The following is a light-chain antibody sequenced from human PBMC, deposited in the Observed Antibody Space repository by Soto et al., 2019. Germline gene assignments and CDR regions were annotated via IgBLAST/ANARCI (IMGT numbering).Light chain of an antibody. CDR3: QLRSFT. CDR1: QSVRSDY. Sequence: EIVLTQSPGTLSLSPGERATLACRASQSVRSDYLAWYQQKPGPSTRLHIYGASTGPTGIPARFSGSGSGPDFTLTISSLEPEDFAVYYCQLRSFTFGGGTKVDIK. CDR2: GAS. J-gene: IGKJ4*01. V-gene: IGKV3D-20*02.